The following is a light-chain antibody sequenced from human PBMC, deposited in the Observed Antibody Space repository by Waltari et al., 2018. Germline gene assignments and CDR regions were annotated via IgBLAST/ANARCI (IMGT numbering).Light chain of an antibody. Sequence: QSALTQPASVSGSPGQSITISCIGTSNDVGRYDLVSWYQFHPGKAPQVLSYEVLKRPSGVQNRFSASKSGHTASLTISGLQADDEADYYCCSYAGTTTYVFGGGTKVTVL. CDR1: SNDVGRYDL. CDR2: EVL. V-gene: IGLV2-23*02. J-gene: IGLJ1*01. CDR3: CSYAGTTTYV.